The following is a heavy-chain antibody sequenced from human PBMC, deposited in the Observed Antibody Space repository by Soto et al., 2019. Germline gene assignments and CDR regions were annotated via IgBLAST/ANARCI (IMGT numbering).Heavy chain of an antibody. CDR2: ISYSGST. Sequence: PSETLSLTCIVSGGSINSGRYYWTWIRQHPGKGLEWIGYISYSGSTYYNPSLKSRISMSSDTSKNQFSLKMSSVTAADTAVYYCARANYGQWLDFWGQGTLVTV. D-gene: IGHD6-19*01. V-gene: IGHV4-31*03. J-gene: IGHJ4*02. CDR3: ARANYGQWLDF. CDR1: GGSINSGRYY.